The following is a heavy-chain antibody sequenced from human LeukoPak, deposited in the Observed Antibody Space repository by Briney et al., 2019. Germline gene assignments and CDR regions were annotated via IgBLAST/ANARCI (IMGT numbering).Heavy chain of an antibody. D-gene: IGHD3-22*01. Sequence: GGSLRLSCAAFGFTFSNYYMSWVRQAPGKGLEWVSVIYGAGRTYYSDSVKGRFTISRDNSKNTLYLQMNSLRAEDTAMYYCARDSYDSSGYAFDIWGQGTMVTVSS. V-gene: IGHV3-53*01. CDR2: IYGAGRT. CDR1: GFTFSNYY. CDR3: ARDSYDSSGYAFDI. J-gene: IGHJ3*02.